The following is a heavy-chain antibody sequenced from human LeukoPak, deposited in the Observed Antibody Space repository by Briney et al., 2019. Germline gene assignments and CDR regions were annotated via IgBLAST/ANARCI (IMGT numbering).Heavy chain of an antibody. V-gene: IGHV3-7*01. D-gene: IGHD2-15*01. CDR1: GFTFSTYW. Sequence: PGGSLRLSCAASGFTFSTYWMSWVRQAPGKRPEWVANTNQDGSEKYFVDSVKGRFTFTRDNAQNSLYVQMNRLRVEDTAVYYCASSRGWYAFDIWGQGTMVTVSS. J-gene: IGHJ3*02. CDR2: TNQDGSEK. CDR3: ASSRGWYAFDI.